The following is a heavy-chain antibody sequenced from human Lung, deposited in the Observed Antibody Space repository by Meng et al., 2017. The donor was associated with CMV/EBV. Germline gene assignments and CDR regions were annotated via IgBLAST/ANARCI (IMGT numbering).Heavy chain of an antibody. CDR1: GGSISSSSYY. V-gene: IGHV4-39*01. J-gene: IGHJ4*02. CDR3: ARHHHSPTFDY. CDR2: VVYSGTT. D-gene: IGHD1-14*01. Sequence: QLQLQESGPGLVKSSETLSLTCTVSGGSISSSSYYWALIRQPPGEGLEWIGSVVYSGTTYYTSSLKSRVSISVDTSKNQFSLKLSSVTAADTAVYYCARHHHSPTFDYWGQGTLVTVSS.